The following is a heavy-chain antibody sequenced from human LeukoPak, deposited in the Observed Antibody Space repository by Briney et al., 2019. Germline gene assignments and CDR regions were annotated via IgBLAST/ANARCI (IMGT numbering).Heavy chain of an antibody. Sequence: PSETLSLTCAVSGGSISSSNWWSWVRQPPGKGLEWIGEIYHSGSTNYNPSLKSRVTISVDKSKNQFSPKLSSVTAADTAVYYCAASSGWYDGYYFDYWGQGTLVTVSS. CDR2: IYHSGST. CDR3: AASSGWYDGYYFDY. D-gene: IGHD6-19*01. CDR1: GGSISSSNW. V-gene: IGHV4-4*02. J-gene: IGHJ4*02.